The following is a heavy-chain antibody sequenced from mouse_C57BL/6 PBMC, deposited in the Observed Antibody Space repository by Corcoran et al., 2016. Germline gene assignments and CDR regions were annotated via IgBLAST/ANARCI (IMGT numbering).Heavy chain of an antibody. J-gene: IGHJ4*01. CDR2: IYPRSGNT. Sequence: QVQLQQSGAELARPGASVKLSCKASGYTFTSYGISWVKQRTGQGLEWIGEIYPRSGNTYYNEKFKGKATLTADKSSSTAYMELRSLTSEDSAVYFCAREVLRFYAMDYWGQGTSVTVSS. CDR1: GYTFTSYG. D-gene: IGHD1-1*01. CDR3: AREVLRFYAMDY. V-gene: IGHV1-81*01.